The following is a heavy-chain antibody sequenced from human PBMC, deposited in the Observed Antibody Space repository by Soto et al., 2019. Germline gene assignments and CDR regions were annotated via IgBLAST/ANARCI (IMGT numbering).Heavy chain of an antibody. CDR1: GYTFTSYG. D-gene: IGHD5-18*01. CDR2: INAYNGNT. J-gene: IGHJ4*02. V-gene: IGHV1-18*01. CDR3: ARDVGYGLLDY. Sequence: QVQLVQSGAEVKKPGASVKVSCKASGYTFTSYGISWVRQAPGQGLEWMGWINAYNGNTNYAQKFQGRVTMTTDTATRTAYRDLRSLGSDDTAVYYCARDVGYGLLDYWGQGALVTVSS.